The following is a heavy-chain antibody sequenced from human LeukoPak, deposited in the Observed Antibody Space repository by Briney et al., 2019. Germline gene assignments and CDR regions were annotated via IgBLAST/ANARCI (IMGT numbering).Heavy chain of an antibody. CDR3: ARDLCVGGSRYFVP. CDR1: GFTFSAYG. J-gene: IGHJ5*02. D-gene: IGHD2-15*01. CDR2: ISSSSRTL. Sequence: GGSLRLSCAASGFTFSAYGMNWVRQAPGKGLEWVSYISSSSRTLNYADSVKGRFTISRDNAKNSVYLQLNSLRADDTAVYYCARDLCVGGSRYFVPWGQGTLVTVSS. V-gene: IGHV3-48*04.